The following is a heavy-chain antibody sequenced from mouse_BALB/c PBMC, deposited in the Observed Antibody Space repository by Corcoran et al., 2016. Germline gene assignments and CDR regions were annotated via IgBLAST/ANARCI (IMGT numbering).Heavy chain of an antibody. Sequence: EVQLQQSGAELVKPGASVKLSCTASGFNIKDTYMHWVKQRPEQGLEWIGRIDPANGNTKYDPKFQGKATITADTSSNTAYLQLSSLTSEDTAVYYGARKYGKGIYCDYWGQGTTLTVSS. J-gene: IGHJ2*01. CDR1: GFNIKDTY. CDR3: ARKYGKGIYCDY. CDR2: IDPANGNT. D-gene: IGHD2-10*02. V-gene: IGHV14-3*02.